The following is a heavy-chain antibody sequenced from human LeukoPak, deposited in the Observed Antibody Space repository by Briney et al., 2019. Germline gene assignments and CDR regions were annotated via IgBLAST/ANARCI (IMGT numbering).Heavy chain of an antibody. CDR2: IYTSGST. Sequence: SQTLSLTCTVSGGSISSGSYYWSWIRQPAGKGLEWIGRIYTSGSTNYNPSLKSRVTISVDTSKNQFSLKLSSVTAADTAVYYCARHDLAAGFGYSNSWYGYWGQGTLVTVSS. J-gene: IGHJ4*02. V-gene: IGHV4-61*02. CDR1: GGSISSGSYY. D-gene: IGHD6-13*01. CDR3: ARHDLAAGFGYSNSWYGY.